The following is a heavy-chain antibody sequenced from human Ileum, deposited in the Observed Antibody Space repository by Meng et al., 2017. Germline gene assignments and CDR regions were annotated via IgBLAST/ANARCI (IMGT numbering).Heavy chain of an antibody. Sequence: GESLKISCAASGFTFSSYSMNWVRQAPGKGLEWVSSISSSSSYIYYADSVKGRFTISRDNAKNSLYLQMNSLRAEDTAVYYCARGDYYGSGSYSRGPGYWGQGTRVT. CDR3: ARGDYYGSGSYSRGPGY. J-gene: IGHJ4*02. V-gene: IGHV3-21*01. CDR1: GFTFSSYS. D-gene: IGHD3-10*01. CDR2: ISSSSSYI.